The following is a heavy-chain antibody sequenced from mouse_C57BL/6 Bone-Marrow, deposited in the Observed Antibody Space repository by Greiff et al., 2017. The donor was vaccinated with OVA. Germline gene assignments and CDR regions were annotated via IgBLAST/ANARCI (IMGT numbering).Heavy chain of an antibody. V-gene: IGHV1-54*01. J-gene: IGHJ2*01. CDR3: SRRSTGTNY. CDR1: GYAFTNYL. CDR2: INPGSGGT. Sequence: QVQLQQSGAELVRPGTSVKVSCKASGYAFTNYLIEWVQQRPGQGLEWIGVINPGSGGTNYNEKFKGPATLTADKSSSTAYMQLSSRTAEDSAVYFCSRRSTGTNYWGQGTTLTVSS. D-gene: IGHD4-1*02.